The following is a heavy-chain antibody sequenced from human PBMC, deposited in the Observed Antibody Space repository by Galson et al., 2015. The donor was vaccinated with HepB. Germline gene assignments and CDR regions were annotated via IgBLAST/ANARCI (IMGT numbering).Heavy chain of an antibody. CDR2: IRSKANSYAT. CDR3: TRHQSVAGTTSVDY. CDR1: GFTFSGSA. D-gene: IGHD6-19*01. J-gene: IGHJ4*02. Sequence: SLRLSCAASGFTFSGSAMHWVRQASGKGLEWVGCIRSKANSYATAYAASVKGRFTISRDDPKNTAYLQMNSLKTEDTAVYYCTRHQSVAGTTSVDYWGQGTLVTVSS. V-gene: IGHV3-73*01.